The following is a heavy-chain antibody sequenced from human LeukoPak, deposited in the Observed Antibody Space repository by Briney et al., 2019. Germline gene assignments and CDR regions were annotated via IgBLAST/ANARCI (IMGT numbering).Heavy chain of an antibody. J-gene: IGHJ4*02. CDR1: GGSISSYY. Sequence: SETLSLTCTVSGGSISSYYWSWIRQPAGKGLEWIRRIYTSGSTNYNPSLKSRVTMSVDTSKNQFSLKLSSVTAADTAVYYCARSIHYYDILTGFHRPYYFDYWGQGTLVTVSS. CDR3: ARSIHYYDILTGFHRPYYFDY. CDR2: IYTSGST. V-gene: IGHV4-4*07. D-gene: IGHD3-9*01.